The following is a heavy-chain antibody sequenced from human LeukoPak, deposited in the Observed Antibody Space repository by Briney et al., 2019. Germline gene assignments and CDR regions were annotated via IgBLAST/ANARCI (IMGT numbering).Heavy chain of an antibody. CDR3: AIGSNILTGPYYFDY. Sequence: SETLSLTCAVYGGSFSGYYWSWIRQPPGKGLEWIGEINHSGSTNYNPSLKSRVTISVDTSKNQFSLKLSSVTAADTAVYYCAIGSNILTGPYYFDYWGQGTLVTVSS. CDR1: GGSFSGYY. D-gene: IGHD3-9*01. J-gene: IGHJ4*02. V-gene: IGHV4-34*01. CDR2: INHSGST.